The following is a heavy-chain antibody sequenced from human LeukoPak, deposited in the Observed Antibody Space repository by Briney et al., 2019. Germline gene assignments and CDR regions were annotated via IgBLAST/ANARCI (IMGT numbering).Heavy chain of an antibody. CDR3: ARARSSGYPDY. J-gene: IGHJ4*02. CDR2: IYYSGST. Sequence: PSETLSLTCAVYGGSFSGYYWSWIRQPPGKGLEWIGYIYYSGSTNYNPSLKSRVTISLDTSKTQFSLKLSSVTAADTAVYYCARARSSGYPDYWGQGTLVTVSS. D-gene: IGHD3-22*01. V-gene: IGHV4-59*01. CDR1: GGSFSGYY.